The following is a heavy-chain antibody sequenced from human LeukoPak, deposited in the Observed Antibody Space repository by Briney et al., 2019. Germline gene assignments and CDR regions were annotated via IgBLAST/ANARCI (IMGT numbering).Heavy chain of an antibody. Sequence: PGGSLRLSCAASGFTFTYFWMTWVRQAPGKGLEWVANIKNGGSQKYYADSVEGRFTISRDNAKHLLYLQMHGLRADDTAVYYCVWGHYGDYTGQGTLVTVSS. J-gene: IGHJ4*02. V-gene: IGHV3-7*04. CDR3: VWGHYGDY. CDR1: GFTFTYFW. CDR2: IKNGGSQK.